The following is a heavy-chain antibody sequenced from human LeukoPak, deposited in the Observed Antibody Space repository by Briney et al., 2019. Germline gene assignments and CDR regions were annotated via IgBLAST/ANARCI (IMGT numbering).Heavy chain of an antibody. D-gene: IGHD3-10*01. CDR1: GFTFASNA. CDR3: AKGRYYGSGTYSNDAFDV. V-gene: IGHV3-23*01. J-gene: IGHJ3*01. Sequence: GGSLRLSCAASGFTFASNAMTWVRQTPGKGLEWVSGLSGSGSSTYYADSVQGRFTISRDNSNNTLYLQMNGLRAEDTAVYYCAKGRYYGSGTYSNDAFDVWGQGTMVTVSS. CDR2: LSGSGSST.